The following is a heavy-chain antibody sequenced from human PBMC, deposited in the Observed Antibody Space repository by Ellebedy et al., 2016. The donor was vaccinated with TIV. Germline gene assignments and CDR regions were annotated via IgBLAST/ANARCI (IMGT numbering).Heavy chain of an antibody. CDR2: IYYTGATT. V-gene: IGHV4-59*13. Sequence: SETLSLTXSVSGGSISSYYWSWIRQPPGKGLEWIGHIYYTGATTNYNPSLSSRVTISIDASKNQFSLKLTSVTAADTAVYYCARLVQDWFNPWGQGTLVIVSS. CDR1: GGSISSYY. J-gene: IGHJ5*02. CDR3: ARLVQDWFNP.